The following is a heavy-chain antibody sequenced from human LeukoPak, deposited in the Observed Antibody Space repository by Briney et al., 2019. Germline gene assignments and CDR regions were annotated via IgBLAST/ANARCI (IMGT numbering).Heavy chain of an antibody. CDR1: GFTVSSNY. CDR3: ARRYYDSSGWAGYIDY. Sequence: GGSLRLSCAASGFTVSSNYMSWVRQAPGKGLEWVSVIYSGGSTYYADSVKGRFTISRDNSKNTLYLQMNSLRAEDTAVYYCARRYYDSSGWAGYIDYWGQGTLVTVSS. D-gene: IGHD3-22*01. V-gene: IGHV3-53*01. J-gene: IGHJ4*02. CDR2: IYSGGST.